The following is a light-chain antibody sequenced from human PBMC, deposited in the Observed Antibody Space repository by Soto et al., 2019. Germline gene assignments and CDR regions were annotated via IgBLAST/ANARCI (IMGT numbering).Light chain of an antibody. CDR3: VSYTSSTTSV. CDR1: SSDVGGSNF. J-gene: IGLJ1*01. Sequence: QSALTQPASVSDSPGQSITISCTGTSSDVGGSNFVSWYQQHPGKHPKLIIYDVANRPSGVSNRFSGSKSGSTASLIISRLQPEDEADYYCVSYTSSTTSVFGTGTKLTVL. CDR2: DVA. V-gene: IGLV2-14*03.